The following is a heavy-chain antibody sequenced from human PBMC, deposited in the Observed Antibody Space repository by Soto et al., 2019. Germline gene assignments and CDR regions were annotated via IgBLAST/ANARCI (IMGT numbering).Heavy chain of an antibody. V-gene: IGHV3-23*01. J-gene: IGHJ6*03. D-gene: IGHD3-16*02. Sequence: SNTASELNARNNYMRLTSQKKGRGLVWVSAISGSGGSTDDADSVKGRFTIARDNSKNTLYLQMNSLRAEDTAVYYWANYLGGVIPTYYCY. CDR2: ISGSGGST. CDR1: ELNARNNY. CDR3: ANYLGGVIPTYYCY.